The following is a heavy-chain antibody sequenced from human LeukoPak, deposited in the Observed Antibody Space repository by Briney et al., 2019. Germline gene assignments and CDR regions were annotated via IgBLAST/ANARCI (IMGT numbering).Heavy chain of an antibody. J-gene: IGHJ4*02. D-gene: IGHD3-10*01. CDR1: GGTFSSYA. Sequence: ASVKVSCKASGGTFSSYAISWVRQAPGQGLEWMGGIIPIFGTANYAQKFQGRVTITTDESTSTAYMELRSLRSDDTAVYYCARGGLLWFGEDYFDYWGQGTLVTVSS. CDR2: IIPIFGTA. V-gene: IGHV1-69*05. CDR3: ARGGLLWFGEDYFDY.